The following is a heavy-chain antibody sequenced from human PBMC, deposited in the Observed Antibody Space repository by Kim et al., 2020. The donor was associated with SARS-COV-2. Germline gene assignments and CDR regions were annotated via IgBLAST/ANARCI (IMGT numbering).Heavy chain of an antibody. J-gene: IGHJ3*02. V-gene: IGHV1-69*13. CDR3: ARGGDDYGDYQDAFDI. CDR1: GGTFSSYA. Sequence: SVKVSCKASGGTFSSYAISWVRQAPGQGLEWMGGIIPIFGTANYAQKFQGRVTITADESTSTAYMELSSLRSEDTAVYYCARGGDDYGDYQDAFDIWGQGTMVTVSS. CDR2: IIPIFGTA. D-gene: IGHD4-17*01.